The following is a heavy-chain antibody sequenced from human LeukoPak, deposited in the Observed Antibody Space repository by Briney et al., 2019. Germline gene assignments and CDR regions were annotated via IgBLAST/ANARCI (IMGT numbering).Heavy chain of an antibody. CDR2: INHSGST. V-gene: IGHV4-34*01. Sequence: SETLSLTCAVYGGSFSGYYWSWIRQPPGRGLEWIGEINHSGSTNYNTSLKSRVTISVDTSKKQFSLKLRSVNAAEKGVYYCARGTATRGGPLGYCSSTSCLSYAYYMDVWGKGTTVTVSS. J-gene: IGHJ6*03. CDR1: GGSFSGYY. D-gene: IGHD2-2*01. CDR3: ARGTATRGGPLGYCSSTSCLSYAYYMDV.